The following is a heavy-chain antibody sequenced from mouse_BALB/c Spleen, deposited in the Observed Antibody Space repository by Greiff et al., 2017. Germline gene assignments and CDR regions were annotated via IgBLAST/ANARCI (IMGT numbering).Heavy chain of an antibody. CDR3: ARDRYVFMDY. V-gene: IGHV1-82*01. CDR2: IYPGDGDT. Sequence: VQLQQSGPELVKPGASVKISCKASGYAFSSSWMNWVKQRPGQGLEWIGRIYPGDGDTNYNGKFKGKATLTADKSSSTAYMQLSSLTSVDSAVYFCARDRYVFMDYWGQGTSVTVSS. D-gene: IGHD2-14*01. CDR1: GYAFSSSW. J-gene: IGHJ4*01.